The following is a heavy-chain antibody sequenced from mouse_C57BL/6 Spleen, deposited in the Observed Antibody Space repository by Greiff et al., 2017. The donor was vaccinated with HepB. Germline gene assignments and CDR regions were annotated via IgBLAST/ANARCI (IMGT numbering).Heavy chain of an antibody. V-gene: IGHV3-6*01. D-gene: IGHD1-1*01. CDR3: ARLIYYYGSPYFDV. CDR1: GYSITSGYY. Sequence: ESGPGLVKPSQSLSLTCSVTGYSITSGYYWNWIRQFPGNKLEWMGYISYDGSNNYNPSLKNRISITRDTSKNQFFLKLNSVTTEDTATYYCARLIYYYGSPYFDVWGTGTTVTVSS. J-gene: IGHJ1*03. CDR2: ISYDGSN.